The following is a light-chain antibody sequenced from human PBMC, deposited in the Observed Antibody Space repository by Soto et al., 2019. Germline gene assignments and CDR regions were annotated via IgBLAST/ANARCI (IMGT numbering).Light chain of an antibody. Sequence: QSALTQPASVSGSPXXXITISCTGTSSDVGGYNYVSWYQQHPGKAPKLMIYEVSNRPSGVSNRFSGSKSGNTASLTISGLQAEDEADYYCSSYTTSSTLVVFGGGTKLTVL. V-gene: IGLV2-14*01. CDR2: EVS. CDR1: SSDVGGYNY. CDR3: SSYTTSSTLVV. J-gene: IGLJ2*01.